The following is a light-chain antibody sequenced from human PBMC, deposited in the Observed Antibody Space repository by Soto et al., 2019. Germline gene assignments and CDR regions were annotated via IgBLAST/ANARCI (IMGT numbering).Light chain of an antibody. J-gene: IGKJ1*01. CDR3: QQYGSSATST. CDR1: QSVSSSY. Sequence: IVLTQCPGPLPLSPGESATLSCRASQSVSSSYLGWYGQNPGQATRILXXGQXIRATGIADRFSGSGSERDSALTISRLVTEAVAPYYCQQYGSSATSTFGQGTKVDIK. V-gene: IGKV3-20*01. CDR2: GQX.